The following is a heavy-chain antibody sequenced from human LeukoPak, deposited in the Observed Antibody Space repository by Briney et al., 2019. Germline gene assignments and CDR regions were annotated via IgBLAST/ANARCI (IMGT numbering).Heavy chain of an antibody. D-gene: IGHD3-22*01. J-gene: IGHJ4*02. CDR2: ISSSSSYI. Sequence: GGSLRLSCAASGFTFSSYSMNWVRQAPGKGLEWVSSISSSSSYIYYADSVKGRFTISRDNAKNSLYLQMNSLRAEDTAVYYCARGQPVNYYDSSGYYLYYFDYWGQGTLVTVSS. CDR1: GFTFSSYS. CDR3: ARGQPVNYYDSSGYYLYYFDY. V-gene: IGHV3-21*01.